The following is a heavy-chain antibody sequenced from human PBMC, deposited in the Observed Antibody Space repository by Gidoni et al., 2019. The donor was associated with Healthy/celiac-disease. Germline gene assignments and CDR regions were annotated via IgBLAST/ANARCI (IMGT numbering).Heavy chain of an antibody. J-gene: IGHJ5*02. CDR2: IYPGDSDT. Sequence: EVQLVQSGAEVKKPGESLKISCKGSGYSFTSYWIGWVRQMPGKGLEWMGIIYPGDSDTRYSPSFQGQVTISADKSISTAYLQWSSLKASDTAMYYCAGSLIVCSGGSCYPNWFDPWGQGTLVTVSS. D-gene: IGHD2-15*01. CDR1: GYSFTSYW. CDR3: AGSLIVCSGGSCYPNWFDP. V-gene: IGHV5-51*01.